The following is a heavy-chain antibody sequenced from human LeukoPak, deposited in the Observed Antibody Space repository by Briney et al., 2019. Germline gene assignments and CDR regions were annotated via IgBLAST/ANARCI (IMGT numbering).Heavy chain of an antibody. J-gene: IGHJ4*02. CDR1: GYTFNGYY. V-gene: IGHV1-69*13. D-gene: IGHD3-22*01. CDR2: IIPIFGTA. Sequence: ASVKVSCKSSGYTFNGYYMHWVRQAPGQGLEWMGGIIPIFGTANYAQKFQGRVTITADESTSTAYMELSSLRSEDTAVYYCAQSGAYSSGYYSPADYWGQGTLVTVSS. CDR3: AQSGAYSSGYYSPADY.